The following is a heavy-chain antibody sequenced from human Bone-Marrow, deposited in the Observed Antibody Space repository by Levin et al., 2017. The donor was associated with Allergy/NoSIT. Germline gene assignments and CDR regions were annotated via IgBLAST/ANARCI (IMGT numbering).Heavy chain of an antibody. CDR1: GASISSNSYC. Sequence: PSETLSLTCTVSGASISSNSYCWGLIRQPPGKGLEWIGSIYYSGGTYSNPSLRSRLTISVDTSKNQFSLKLSSVTAADTAVYYCARSPVVCKDILTGCLYYFDSWGQGAPVTVSS. V-gene: IGHV4-39*01. D-gene: IGHD3-9*01. J-gene: IGHJ4*02. CDR3: ARSPVVCKDILTGCLYYFDS. CDR2: IYYSGGT.